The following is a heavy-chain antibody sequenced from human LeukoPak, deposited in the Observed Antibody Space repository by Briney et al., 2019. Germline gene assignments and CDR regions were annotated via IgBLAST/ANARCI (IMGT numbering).Heavy chain of an antibody. D-gene: IGHD2-2*01. CDR1: GFSFSGYS. V-gene: IGHV3-21*01. CDR2: ISRTSSDI. Sequence: GGSLRLSCAVSGFSFSGYSMSWVRQAPGKGLEWVSFISRTSSDIYHTDSVKGRFTISRDNAKNSLYLQMNSLRAEDTAVYYCARDLPAAVDWGQGTLVTVSS. CDR3: ARDLPAAVD. J-gene: IGHJ4*02.